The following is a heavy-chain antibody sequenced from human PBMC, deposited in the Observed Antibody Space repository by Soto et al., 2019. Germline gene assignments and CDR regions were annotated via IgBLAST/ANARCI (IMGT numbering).Heavy chain of an antibody. CDR1: GYTFTGYY. Sequence: ASVKVSCKASGYTFTGYYMHWVRQAPGQGLEWMGWINPNSGGTNYAQKFQGWVTMTRDTSISTAYMELSRLRSDDTAVYYCARGGAEVVAATGIFDYWGQGTLVTVSS. D-gene: IGHD2-15*01. V-gene: IGHV1-2*04. CDR3: ARGGAEVVAATGIFDY. J-gene: IGHJ4*02. CDR2: INPNSGGT.